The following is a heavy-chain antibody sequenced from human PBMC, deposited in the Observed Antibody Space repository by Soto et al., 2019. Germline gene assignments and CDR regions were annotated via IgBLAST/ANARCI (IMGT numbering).Heavy chain of an antibody. CDR1: GFTFSSYD. CDR2: IGTAGDT. Sequence: EVQLVESGGDLVQPGGSLRLSCGASGFTFSSYDFHWVRQATGKGLEWVSGIGTAGDTYYAGSVKGRFIMSRENAKNSLYLQMNGLRDGDTAVYYCTRGADGFDYWGQGTLVTVSS. V-gene: IGHV3-13*01. J-gene: IGHJ4*02. D-gene: IGHD3-16*01. CDR3: TRGADGFDY.